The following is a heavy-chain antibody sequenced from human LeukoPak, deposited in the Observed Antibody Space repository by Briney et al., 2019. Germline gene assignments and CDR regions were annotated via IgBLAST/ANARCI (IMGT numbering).Heavy chain of an antibody. V-gene: IGHV3-21*01. J-gene: IGHJ4*02. CDR3: ATAWVVTGLLYFDY. Sequence: GGSLRLSCAASGFTFSSYSMNWVRQAPGKGLEWVSSISSSSSYIYYADSVKGRFTISRDNAKNSLYLQMNSLRAEDTAVYYCATAWVVTGLLYFDYWGQGTLVTVSS. CDR2: ISSSSSYI. D-gene: IGHD4-23*01. CDR1: GFTFSSYS.